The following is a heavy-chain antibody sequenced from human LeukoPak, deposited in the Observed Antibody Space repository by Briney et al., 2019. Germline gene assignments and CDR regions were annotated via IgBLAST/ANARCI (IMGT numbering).Heavy chain of an antibody. J-gene: IGHJ5*02. V-gene: IGHV3-23*01. CDR1: GFTFSNYA. Sequence: GGSLRLSCAASGFTFSNYALSWVRQAPGKGLEWVPTISGDGDSTYYAASVKGRFTISRDNSKNTMFLHMNSLRAEDTALYYCAKRYGSSGFNWFDPWGQGTLVTVSS. CDR2: ISGDGDST. D-gene: IGHD6-19*01. CDR3: AKRYGSSGFNWFDP.